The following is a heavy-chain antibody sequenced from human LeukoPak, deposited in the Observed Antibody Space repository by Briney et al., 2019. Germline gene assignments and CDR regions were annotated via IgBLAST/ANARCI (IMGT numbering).Heavy chain of an antibody. Sequence: SETLSLTCTVSGGSISSYYWSWIRQPPGKGLEWIGYIYYSGSTNYNPSLKSRVTISVDTSKNQFSLKLSSVTAADTAAYYCARVSSGCLDYWGQGTLVTVSS. CDR3: ARVSSGCLDY. V-gene: IGHV4-59*01. CDR1: GGSISSYY. J-gene: IGHJ4*02. CDR2: IYYSGST. D-gene: IGHD6-19*01.